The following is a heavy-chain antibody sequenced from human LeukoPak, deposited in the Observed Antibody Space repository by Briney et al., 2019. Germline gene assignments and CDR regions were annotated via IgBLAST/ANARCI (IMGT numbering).Heavy chain of an antibody. CDR1: GFTFSSYS. J-gene: IGHJ4*02. CDR3: ARGDRYCSSTSCYYFDF. Sequence: SGGSLRLSCAASGFTFSSYSMNWVRQAPGKGLEWVSSISSSSSYIYYADSVKGRFTISRDNAKNSLYLQMNSLRAEDTAVYYCARGDRYCSSTSCYYFDFWGQGTLVTVSS. CDR2: ISSSSSYI. V-gene: IGHV3-21*01. D-gene: IGHD2-2*01.